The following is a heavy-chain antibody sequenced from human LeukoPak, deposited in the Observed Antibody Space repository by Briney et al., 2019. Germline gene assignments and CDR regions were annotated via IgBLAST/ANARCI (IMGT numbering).Heavy chain of an antibody. V-gene: IGHV1-2*04. CDR3: ARDFKPSRIAAAGLGY. D-gene: IGHD6-13*01. J-gene: IGHJ4*02. CDR2: ISPNSGGT. CDR1: GYTFTCYY. Sequence: ASVKVSCKASGYTFTCYYMHWVRQAPGQGLEWMGWISPNSGGTNYAQKFQGWVTMTMDTSISTAYMELSRLRSDDTAVYYCARDFKPSRIAAAGLGYWGQGTLVTVSS.